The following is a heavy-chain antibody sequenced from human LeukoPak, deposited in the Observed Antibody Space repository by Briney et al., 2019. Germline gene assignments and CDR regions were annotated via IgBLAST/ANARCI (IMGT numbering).Heavy chain of an antibody. CDR2: IYHSGRT. D-gene: IGHD3-16*02. J-gene: IGHJ4*02. CDR1: GYSISSGYY. Sequence: SETLSLTCTVSGYSISSGYYWGWIRQPPGKGLEWIGSIYHSGRTFYNPSLKSRVTISVDASKNQFSLKLSSVTAADTGVYYCARTYDYIWGSFRSHSFDSWGQGTLVTVSS. CDR3: ARTYDYIWGSFRSHSFDS. V-gene: IGHV4-38-2*02.